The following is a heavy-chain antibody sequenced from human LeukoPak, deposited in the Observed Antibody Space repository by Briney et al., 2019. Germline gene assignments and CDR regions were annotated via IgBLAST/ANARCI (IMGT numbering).Heavy chain of an antibody. J-gene: IGHJ4*02. CDR1: GYSFPSYW. Sequence: GESLKISCKGSGYSFPSYWIGWVRQMPGKGLEWMGIIYPDDSDTRYSPSFQGQVTISADKSINTAYPQWSSLKASDTAMYYCARRGGGSYSYFDYWGQGTLVTVSS. CDR3: ARRGGGSYSYFDY. V-gene: IGHV5-51*01. CDR2: IYPDDSDT. D-gene: IGHD1-26*01.